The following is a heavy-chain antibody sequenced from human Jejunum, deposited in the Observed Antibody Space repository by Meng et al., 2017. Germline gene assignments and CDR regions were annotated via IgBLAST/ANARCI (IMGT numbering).Heavy chain of an antibody. CDR2: VNAGNGNT. D-gene: IGHD3-22*01. CDR1: GYPFKNYL. CDR3: ARLYYFDSSGTYDY. V-gene: IGHV1-3*01. Sequence: QVQLVRVGAEVKKPGASVTVSCKASGYPFKNYLIHWVRKAHGKRLEWMGWVNAGNGNTKSSQNFQGRVTFNRDTSATTAYMELSSLTPEDTAVYYCARLYYFDSSGTYDYWGQGTLVTVSS. J-gene: IGHJ4*02.